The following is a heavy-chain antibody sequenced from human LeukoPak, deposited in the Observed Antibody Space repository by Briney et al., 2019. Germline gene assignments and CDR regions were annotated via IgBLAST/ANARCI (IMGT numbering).Heavy chain of an antibody. V-gene: IGHV3-13*01. J-gene: IGHJ6*03. CDR2: IGTASDT. CDR1: GFTFSSFD. D-gene: IGHD1-1*01. CDR3: ARGPPRGKYYYMDV. Sequence: PGGSLRLSCAASGFTFSSFDMHSVRHPTGQGLVWVSTIGTASDTYYPGSVEGRFTLSRDNAKNSLYLQMNSLTAGDTAVYYCARGPPRGKYYYMDVWGKGTTVTVSS.